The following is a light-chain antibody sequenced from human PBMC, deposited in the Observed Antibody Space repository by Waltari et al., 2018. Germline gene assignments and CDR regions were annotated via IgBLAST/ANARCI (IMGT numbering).Light chain of an antibody. CDR2: GKN. CDR1: SLRLDY. Sequence: SSELSQDPAVSVALGQTGRSTCQGDSLRLDYASWGRQNPGPSPVLLIDGKNNRPPGIPDRFSASSSGNTVSLTISGARAEDEGDYYCSTLEIRGDVVFGGGTKLTVL. V-gene: IGLV3-19*01. CDR3: STLEIRGDVV. J-gene: IGLJ2*01.